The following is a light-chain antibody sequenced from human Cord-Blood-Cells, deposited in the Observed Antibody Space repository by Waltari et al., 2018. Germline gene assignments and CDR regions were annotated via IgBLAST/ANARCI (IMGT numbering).Light chain of an antibody. CDR1: SSNIGNNA. CDR3: AAWDDSLNGWV. J-gene: IGLJ3*02. V-gene: IGLV1-36*01. Sequence: QSVLTQPPSVSEAPRQRVTISCSGSSSNIGNNAENWYQQLPGKAPKLLIYYVVLLPSGVSDRFSGSKSGTSPSLAISGLQSEDEADYYCAAWDDSLNGWVFGGGTKLTVL. CDR2: YVV.